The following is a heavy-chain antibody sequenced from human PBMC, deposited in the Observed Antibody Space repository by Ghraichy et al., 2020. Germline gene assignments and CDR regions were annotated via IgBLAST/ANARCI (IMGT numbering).Heavy chain of an antibody. CDR2: INHSGST. D-gene: IGHD3-10*01. CDR1: GGSFSGYY. Sequence: SETLSLTCAVYGGSFSGYYWSWIRQPPGKGLEWIGEINHSGSTNYNPSLKSRVTISVDTSKNQFSLKLSSVTAADTAVYYCARENGSGSYYLKYYFDYWGQGTLVTVSS. CDR3: ARENGSGSYYLKYYFDY. V-gene: IGHV4-34*01. J-gene: IGHJ4*02.